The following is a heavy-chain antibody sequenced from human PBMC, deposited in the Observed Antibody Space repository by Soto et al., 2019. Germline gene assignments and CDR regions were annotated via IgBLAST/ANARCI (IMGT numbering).Heavy chain of an antibody. Sequence: GGSLRLSCAASEFTFSNYGMHWVRQAPGKGLEWVAVIWYDGSKKYYADSVKGRFTISRDNSKNMLYLQMNSLRAEDTAVYYCARDASSGWTHYFDYWGHGTLVTVSS. V-gene: IGHV3-33*01. CDR2: IWYDGSKK. CDR3: ARDASSGWTHYFDY. J-gene: IGHJ4*01. CDR1: EFTFSNYG. D-gene: IGHD6-19*01.